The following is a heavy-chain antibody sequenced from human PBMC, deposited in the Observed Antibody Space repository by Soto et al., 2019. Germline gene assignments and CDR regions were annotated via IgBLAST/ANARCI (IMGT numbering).Heavy chain of an antibody. V-gene: IGHV4-59*01. J-gene: IGHJ4*02. CDR3: ARGGCGGPLDFDS. CDR2: ISYGGST. Sequence: SETLSLTCSVSGGSIASYYWTWIRQPPGKGLEWIGYISYGGSTNYNPSLERRVTISVDMSKIQFSLRLTTVTAADTAVYYCARGGCGGPLDFDSWAQGTLGSVS. CDR1: GGSIASYY. D-gene: IGHD2-21*01.